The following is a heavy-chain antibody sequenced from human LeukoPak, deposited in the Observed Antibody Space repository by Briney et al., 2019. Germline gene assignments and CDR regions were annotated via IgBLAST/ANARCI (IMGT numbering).Heavy chain of an antibody. V-gene: IGHV4-4*07. Sequence: SETLSLTCTVSGGSFSSFYWSWIRQPAGKGLEWIGRIYTSGSTNYNPSLKSRVTMSVDTSKNQFSLKLSSVTAADTAVYYCARDTYYYGSGSYHLDYWGQGTLVTVSS. CDR2: IYTSGST. CDR1: GGSFSSFY. CDR3: ARDTYYYGSGSYHLDY. D-gene: IGHD3-10*01. J-gene: IGHJ4*02.